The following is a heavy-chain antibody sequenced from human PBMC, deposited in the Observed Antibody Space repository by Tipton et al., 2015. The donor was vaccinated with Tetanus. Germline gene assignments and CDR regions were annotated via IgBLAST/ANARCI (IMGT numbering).Heavy chain of an antibody. Sequence: LRLSCTVSGGSLFSGSYYWGWIRQPPGKGLEWIGNVYYNGNTFYHSSLESRVTISEDTAKNQFSLSLRSVTAADTAVYFCARQADNWFDPWGQGTLVTVSS. V-gene: IGHV4-39*01. CDR1: GGSLFSGSYY. D-gene: IGHD6-25*01. CDR3: ARQADNWFDP. CDR2: VYYNGNT. J-gene: IGHJ5*02.